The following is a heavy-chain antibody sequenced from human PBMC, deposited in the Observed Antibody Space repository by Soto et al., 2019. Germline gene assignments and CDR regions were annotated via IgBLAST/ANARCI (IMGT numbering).Heavy chain of an antibody. J-gene: IGHJ4*02. CDR2: IYTGGST. Sequence: HPGGSLRLSCAASGFTFSSDYMSWVRQAPGKGLEWVSVIYTGGSTYYADSVKGRFTFSRDNSKNTLYLQMNSLRAEDTAVYYCARDGRGYSGYWGQGTLVTVSS. V-gene: IGHV3-53*01. CDR1: GFTFSSDY. CDR3: ARDGRGYSGY. D-gene: IGHD5-12*01.